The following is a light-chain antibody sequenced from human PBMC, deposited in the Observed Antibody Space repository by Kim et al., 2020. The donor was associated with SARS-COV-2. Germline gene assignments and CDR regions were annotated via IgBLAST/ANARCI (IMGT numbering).Light chain of an antibody. Sequence: SYELTQPSSVSVSPGQTARITCSGDVLAKKYARWFRQKPGQAPLLLIYKDTERPSGIPERFSGNSSGTTVTLTISGAQVDDEGDYFCYSAADNNLYDFGSGTKVTVL. CDR2: KDT. V-gene: IGLV3-27*01. CDR1: VLAKKY. J-gene: IGLJ1*01. CDR3: YSAADNNLYD.